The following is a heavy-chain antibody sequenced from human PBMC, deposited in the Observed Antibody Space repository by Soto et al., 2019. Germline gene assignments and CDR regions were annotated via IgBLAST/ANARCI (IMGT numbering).Heavy chain of an antibody. Sequence: QLVQSGGEVKKPGASVKVSCKPSGYTFTSHGISWVRQAPGQGLEWMGRFSTFNGKTDDAQKFQDRVTMTADTRTTTPYIEMRRLRPDDTAVYYCARLLTEGATYREDAVDLWGQGTKVSVSS. V-gene: IGHV1-18*01. CDR3: ARLLTEGATYREDAVDL. J-gene: IGHJ3*01. CDR2: FSTFNGKT. CDR1: GYTFTSHG. D-gene: IGHD1-26*01.